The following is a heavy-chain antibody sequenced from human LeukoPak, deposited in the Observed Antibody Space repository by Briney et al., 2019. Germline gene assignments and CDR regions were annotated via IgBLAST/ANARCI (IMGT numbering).Heavy chain of an antibody. CDR1: GGSISSYY. J-gene: IGHJ4*02. D-gene: IGHD6-19*01. Sequence: SDTLSLTCTVSGGSISSYYWSWIRQPPGKGLEWIGYIYYSGSTNYNPSLMSRVTISVDTSKNQFSLKLSSVTAADTAVYYCARESGYSSGWYSLVDYWGQGTLVTVSS. V-gene: IGHV4-59*01. CDR2: IYYSGST. CDR3: ARESGYSSGWYSLVDY.